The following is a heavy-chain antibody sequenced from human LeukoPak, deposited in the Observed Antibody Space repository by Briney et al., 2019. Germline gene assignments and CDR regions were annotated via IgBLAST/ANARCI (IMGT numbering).Heavy chain of an antibody. CDR2: INHSGST. CDR1: GGSFSDYY. V-gene: IGHV4-34*01. Sequence: SETLSLTCAVYGGSFSDYYWNWIRQPPGRGLEWIGEINHSGSTNYNPSLKSRVTMSVDTFKNQFSLTLSSVTAADTAVYYCARVQDFETRGYYLGYWGHGTLVTVSS. J-gene: IGHJ4*01. CDR3: ARVQDFETRGYYLGY. D-gene: IGHD3-22*01.